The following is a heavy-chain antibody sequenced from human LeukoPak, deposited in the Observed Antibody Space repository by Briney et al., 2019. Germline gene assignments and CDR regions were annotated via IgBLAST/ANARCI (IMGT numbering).Heavy chain of an antibody. CDR1: GGSISSSSYY. CDR3: ARHSSSWNNN. D-gene: IGHD6-13*01. V-gene: IGHV4-39*01. Sequence: SETLSLTCTVSGGSISSSSYYWGWIRQPPGKGLEWIGSIYYSGSTYYNPSLKSRVTISVDTSKNQFSLKLSSVTAADTAVYYCARHSSSWNNNWGQGTLVTVSS. J-gene: IGHJ4*02. CDR2: IYYSGST.